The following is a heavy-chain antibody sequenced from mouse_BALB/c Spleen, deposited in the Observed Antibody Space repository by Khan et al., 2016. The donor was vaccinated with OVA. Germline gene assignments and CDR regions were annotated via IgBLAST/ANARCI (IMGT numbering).Heavy chain of an antibody. Sequence: QVQLKESGAELARPGASVKLSCKASGYTFSNYWIQWIKQRPGQGLEWIGAMYPGDDDARYTQKFKGKATLTADKSSSTAYMQLSSLASEDSAVYYCSRYYRYDGGYAMGYWGQGTSVTVSS. CDR3: SRYYRYDGGYAMGY. CDR2: MYPGDDDA. J-gene: IGHJ4*01. CDR1: GYTFSNYW. V-gene: IGHV1-87*01. D-gene: IGHD2-14*01.